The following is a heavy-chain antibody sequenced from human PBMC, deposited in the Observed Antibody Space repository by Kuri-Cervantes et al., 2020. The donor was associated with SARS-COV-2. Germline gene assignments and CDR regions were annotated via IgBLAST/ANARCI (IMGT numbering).Heavy chain of an antibody. CDR1: GYTFTSYY. CDR2: INPSGGST. Sequence: ASVKVSCKASGYTFTSYYMHWVRQDPGQGLEWMGIINPSGGSTSYAQKFQGRVTMTRDTSTSTVYMELSSLRSEDTAAYYCARDVFPAYYYDSSGPTPGMWWGQGTLVTVSS. CDR3: ARDVFPAYYYDSSGPTPGMW. V-gene: IGHV1-46*01. J-gene: IGHJ4*02. D-gene: IGHD3-22*01.